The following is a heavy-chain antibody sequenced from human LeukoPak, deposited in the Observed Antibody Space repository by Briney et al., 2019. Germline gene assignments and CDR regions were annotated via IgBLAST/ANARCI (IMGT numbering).Heavy chain of an antibody. CDR1: GFTFRSYA. D-gene: IGHD1-26*01. CDR3: ASAPLGSTRP. Sequence: PGGSLRLSCAASGFTFRSYAMSWVRQAPGKGLEWVSAISKDADATYYAGPVKGRFTISRDNSKDTLSLQMNSLRAEDTAVYYCASAPLGSTRPWGQGTLVTVSS. CDR2: ISKDADAT. V-gene: IGHV3-23*01. J-gene: IGHJ5*02.